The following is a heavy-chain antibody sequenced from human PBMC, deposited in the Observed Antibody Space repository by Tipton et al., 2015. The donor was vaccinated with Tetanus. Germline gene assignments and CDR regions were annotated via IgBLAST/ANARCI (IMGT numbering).Heavy chain of an antibody. CDR2: IFHSGST. Sequence: TLSLTCTVSGGSMSNNYWSWIRQPPGKGLEWIAYIFHSGSTNYSPSLKSRVAISMDTSKYQISLKLSSVTAADTAVYYCARRSYCSSSRCFDAFDLWGQGTMVTVSS. D-gene: IGHD2-2*01. V-gene: IGHV4-59*01. J-gene: IGHJ3*01. CDR3: ARRSYCSSSRCFDAFDL. CDR1: GGSMSNNY.